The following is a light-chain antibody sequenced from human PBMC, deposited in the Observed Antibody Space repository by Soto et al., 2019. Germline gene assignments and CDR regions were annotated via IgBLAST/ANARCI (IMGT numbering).Light chain of an antibody. J-gene: IGKJ1*01. CDR3: QQYGSSPWT. CDR2: GAS. Sequence: EIVLTQSPGTLSLSPGERATLSCRASQSVRSSYLAWYQQKPGQAPRLLIYGASSRATGIPDRFSGSGSGTDFTLTISRLDPEDFAVYYCQQYGSSPWTFGQGTKVDIK. V-gene: IGKV3-20*01. CDR1: QSVRSSY.